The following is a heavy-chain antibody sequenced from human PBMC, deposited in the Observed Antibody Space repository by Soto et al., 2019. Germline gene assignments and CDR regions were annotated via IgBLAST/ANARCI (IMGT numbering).Heavy chain of an antibody. CDR3: ARSHGSSTSLDIYYYYFYGMDV. CDR1: GGTFSSYA. CDR2: IIPISETT. V-gene: IGHV1-69*01. D-gene: IGHD2-2*01. J-gene: IGHJ6*02. Sequence: QVQLVQSGAEVKKPGSSVKVSCKASGGTFSSYAISWVRQAPGQGLEWMGGIIPISETTNYAQKFQGRVTITADESNTTAFMKLSSLRSEDTAVYYCARSHGSSTSLDIYYYYFYGMDVWGQGTTVTVSS.